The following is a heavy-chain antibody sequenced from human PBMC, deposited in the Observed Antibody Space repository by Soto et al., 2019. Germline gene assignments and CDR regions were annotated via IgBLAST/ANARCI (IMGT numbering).Heavy chain of an antibody. D-gene: IGHD2-15*01. CDR3: VRGGGGGLFDP. CDR1: GFTFGDSC. Sequence: VGSLRLSCAASGFTFGDSCMSWIRQAPGKGLEWVSYISPGSRYTDYADSVKGRFTISRDNAKRSLYLQMMSLTAEDTAIYYCVRGGGGGLFDPWGQGTMVTVSS. V-gene: IGHV3-11*06. CDR2: ISPGSRYT. J-gene: IGHJ5*02.